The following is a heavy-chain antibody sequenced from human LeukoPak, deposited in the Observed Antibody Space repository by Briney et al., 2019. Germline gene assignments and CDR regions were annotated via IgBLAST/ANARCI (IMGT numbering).Heavy chain of an antibody. CDR3: ARGYSSSWYEDWFDP. CDR2: ISSSSSSYI. V-gene: IGHV3-21*01. D-gene: IGHD6-13*01. J-gene: IGHJ5*02. CDR1: GFTFSSYS. Sequence: GGSLRLSCAASGFTFSSYSMNWVHQAPGKGLEWVSSISSSSSSYIYYADSVKGRFTISRDNAKNSLYLQMNSLRAEDTAVYYCARGYSSSWYEDWFDPWGQGTLVTVSS.